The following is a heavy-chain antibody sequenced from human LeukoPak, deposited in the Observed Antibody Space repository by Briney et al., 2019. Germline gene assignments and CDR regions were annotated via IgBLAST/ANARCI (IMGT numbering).Heavy chain of an antibody. J-gene: IGHJ4*02. CDR1: GYTFTGYY. CDR2: INPNSGGT. D-gene: IGHD3-10*01. Sequence: ASVKVSCKASGYTFTGYYMHWVRQAPGQGLEWMGCINPNSGGTNYAQKFQGRVTMTRDTSISTAYMELSRLRSDDTAVYYCARGGITMVRGVIILPLYYFDYWGQGTLVTVSS. CDR3: ARGGITMVRGVIILPLYYFDY. V-gene: IGHV1-2*02.